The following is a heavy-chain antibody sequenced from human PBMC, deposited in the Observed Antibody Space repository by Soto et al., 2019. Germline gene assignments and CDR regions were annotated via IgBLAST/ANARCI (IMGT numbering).Heavy chain of an antibody. Sequence: QLQLQESGPGLVKPSETLSLTCTVSGGSISSSSYYWGWIRQPPGKGLEWIGSIYYSGSTYYNPSLKSRVTISVDTSKNQFSLKLSSVTAADTAVYYCARHVRIEYYFDYWGQGTLVTVSS. CDR3: ARHVRIEYYFDY. J-gene: IGHJ4*02. CDR2: IYYSGST. V-gene: IGHV4-39*01. CDR1: GGSISSSSYY. D-gene: IGHD2-15*01.